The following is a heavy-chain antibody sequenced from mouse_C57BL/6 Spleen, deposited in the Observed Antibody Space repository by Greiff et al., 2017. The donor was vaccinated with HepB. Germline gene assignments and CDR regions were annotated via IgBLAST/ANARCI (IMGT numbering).Heavy chain of an antibody. V-gene: IGHV1-82*01. D-gene: IGHD2-3*01. CDR3: ARSGIYDGYYSFAY. CDR2: IYPGDGDT. CDR1: GYAFSSSW. J-gene: IGHJ3*01. Sequence: QVQLQQSGPELVKPGASVKISCKASGYAFSSSWMNWVKQRPGKGLEWIGRIYPGDGDTNYNGKFKGKATLTADKSSSTAYMQLSSLTSEDSAVYLCARSGIYDGYYSFAYWGQGTLVTVSA.